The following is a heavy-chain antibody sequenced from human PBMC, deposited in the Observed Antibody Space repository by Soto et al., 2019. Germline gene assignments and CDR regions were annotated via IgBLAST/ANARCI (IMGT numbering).Heavy chain of an antibody. CDR1: GGSVSSGSYY. Sequence: SETLSLTCTVSGGSVSSGSYYWSWIRQPPGKGLEWIGYIYYSGSTNYNPSLKSRVTISVDTSKNQFSLKLSSVTAADTGVYYCARRGDGYNPTDEYYFDDWGQGTLVTVSS. J-gene: IGHJ4*02. CDR2: IYYSGST. V-gene: IGHV4-61*01. D-gene: IGHD5-12*01. CDR3: ARRGDGYNPTDEYYFDD.